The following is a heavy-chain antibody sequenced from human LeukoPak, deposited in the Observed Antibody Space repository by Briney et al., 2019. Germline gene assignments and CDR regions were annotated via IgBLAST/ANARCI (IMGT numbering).Heavy chain of an antibody. CDR1: GFTFSNYW. Sequence: PGGSLRLSCAASGFTFSNYWMSWVRQVPGKGLEWLANIKVDGSETYYVDSLKGRFTISRDNAKNSVYLQMNILRAEDTAVYYCGRSPMVRGLFITAGTKKRGYYYYMDVWGKGTTVTISS. D-gene: IGHD3-10*01. CDR3: GRSPMVRGLFITAGTKKRGYYYYMDV. J-gene: IGHJ6*03. CDR2: IKVDGSET. V-gene: IGHV3-7*01.